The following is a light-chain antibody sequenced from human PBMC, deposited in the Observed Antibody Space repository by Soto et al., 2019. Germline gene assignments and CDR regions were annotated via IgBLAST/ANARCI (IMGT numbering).Light chain of an antibody. CDR1: KSVSRY. J-gene: IGKJ4*01. V-gene: IGKV3-11*01. CDR2: GAS. Sequence: EIVFTQSPATPSFSPGERATLSCRASKSVSRYLAWYQQKPGQAPRLLIYGASTRATGIPARFSGSGSGTDFTLTIASLEPEDFAVYFCQQRSTWPLTFGGGTKVDIK. CDR3: QQRSTWPLT.